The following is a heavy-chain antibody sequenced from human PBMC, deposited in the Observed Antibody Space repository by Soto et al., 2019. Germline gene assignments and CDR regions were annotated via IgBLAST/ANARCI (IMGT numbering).Heavy chain of an antibody. CDR3: ARPCCKGSSSWYGLPGMDV. Sequence: GASVKVSCKASGGTFSSYAISWVRQAPGQGLEWMGGIIPIFGTANYAQKFQGRVTITADKSTSTAYMELSSPRSEDTAVYCCARPCCKGSSSWYGLPGMDVWGQGTTVTVSS. D-gene: IGHD6-13*01. CDR1: GGTFSSYA. J-gene: IGHJ6*02. V-gene: IGHV1-69*06. CDR2: IIPIFGTA.